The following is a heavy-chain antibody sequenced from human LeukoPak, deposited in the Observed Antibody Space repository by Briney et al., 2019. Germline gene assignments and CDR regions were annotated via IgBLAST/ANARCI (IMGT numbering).Heavy chain of an antibody. CDR1: GYTFTGYY. J-gene: IGHJ4*02. D-gene: IGHD6-6*01. Sequence: ASVKVSCKASGYTFTGYYMHWVRQAPGQGLEWMGWINPNSGGTNYAQKFQGGVTMTRDTSISTAYMELSRLRSDDTAVYYCARDSGPGYSSSCFDYWGQGTLVTVSS. CDR3: ARDSGPGYSSSCFDY. V-gene: IGHV1-2*02. CDR2: INPNSGGT.